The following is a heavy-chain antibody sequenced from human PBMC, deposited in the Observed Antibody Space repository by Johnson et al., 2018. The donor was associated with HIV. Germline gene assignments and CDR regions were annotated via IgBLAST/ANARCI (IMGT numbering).Heavy chain of an antibody. V-gene: IGHV3-7*05. Sequence: VQLVESGGGLVKPGGYLRLSCAASGFTFSNAWMSWVRQAPGKGLEWVANIKQDGSEKYYVDSVKGRFTISRDNSKNTLYLQMNSLRAEDTAVYYCAKCYSGSYRDAFDIWGQGTMVTVSS. CDR1: GFTFSNAW. CDR3: AKCYSGSYRDAFDI. CDR2: IKQDGSEK. D-gene: IGHD1-26*01. J-gene: IGHJ3*02.